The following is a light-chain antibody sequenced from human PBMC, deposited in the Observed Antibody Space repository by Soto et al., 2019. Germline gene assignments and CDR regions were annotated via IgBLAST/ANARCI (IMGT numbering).Light chain of an antibody. CDR1: QSVSMW. Sequence: DIQMTQSPSTLSASVGDRVTITCRASQSVSMWLAWYQQKPGKAPKLLISDASSLQSGVPSRFSGRGSGTEFTLTISSLQSDAFATYYCQQYDNYPYTFGQGTKLGIK. CDR2: DAS. CDR3: QQYDNYPYT. V-gene: IGKV1-5*01. J-gene: IGKJ2*01.